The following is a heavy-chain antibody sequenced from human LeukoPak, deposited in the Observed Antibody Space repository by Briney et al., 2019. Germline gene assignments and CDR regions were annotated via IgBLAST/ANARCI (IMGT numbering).Heavy chain of an antibody. J-gene: IGHJ3*02. V-gene: IGHV3-9*03. CDR3: AKDEDYYDSSGNDAFGI. D-gene: IGHD3-22*01. CDR2: ISWNSGSI. Sequence: GGSLRLSCAASGFTFDDYAMHWVRQAPGKGLEWVSGISWNSGSIGYADSVKGRFTISRDNAKNSLYLQMNSLRAEDMALYYCAKDEDYYDSSGNDAFGIWGQGTMVTVSS. CDR1: GFTFDDYA.